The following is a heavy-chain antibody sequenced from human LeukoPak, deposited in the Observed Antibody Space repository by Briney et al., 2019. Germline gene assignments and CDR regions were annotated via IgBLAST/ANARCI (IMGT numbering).Heavy chain of an antibody. CDR3: ARDLHVNYYDSSGYVNWFDP. J-gene: IGHJ5*02. D-gene: IGHD3-22*01. CDR2: IYYSGST. V-gene: IGHV4-59*01. CDR1: GGSISRSW. Sequence: SETLSLTCAVSGGSISRSWWSWVRQPPGKGLEWIGYIYYSGSTNYNPSLKSRVTISVDTSKNQFSLKLSSVTAADTAVYYCARDLHVNYYDSSGYVNWFDPWGQGTLVTVSS.